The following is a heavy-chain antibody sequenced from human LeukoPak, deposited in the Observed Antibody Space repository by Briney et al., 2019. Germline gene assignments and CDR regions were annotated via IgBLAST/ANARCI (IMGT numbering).Heavy chain of an antibody. CDR1: GFNFSSYA. D-gene: IGHD3-22*01. CDR2: VSGSGGST. CDR3: AHTDSYYFDSGMVS. Sequence: GGSLRLSCAASGFNFSSYAMSWVRQAPGKGLEWVSAVSGSGGSTYYADSVKGRFTMSRDNSKNTLYLQMNSLRADDTAVYYCAHTDSYYFDSGMVSWGQGALVTVSS. V-gene: IGHV3-23*01. J-gene: IGHJ5*02.